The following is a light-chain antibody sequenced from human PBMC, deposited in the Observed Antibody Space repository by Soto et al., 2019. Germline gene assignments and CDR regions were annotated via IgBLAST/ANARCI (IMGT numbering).Light chain of an antibody. J-gene: IGKJ1*01. Sequence: EIVLTHFPGTLSLSPGERATLSCRASQSVSNNYLAWYQQKPGQAPRLLIYGASSRATGIPDRFSGSGSGTDFTLTISRLEPEDFAVYYCQQYGSSPRTFGQGITGDIK. CDR1: QSVSNNY. V-gene: IGKV3-20*01. CDR2: GAS. CDR3: QQYGSSPRT.